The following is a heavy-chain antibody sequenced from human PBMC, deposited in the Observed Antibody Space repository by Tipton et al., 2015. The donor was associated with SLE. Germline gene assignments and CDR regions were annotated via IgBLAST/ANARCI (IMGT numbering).Heavy chain of an antibody. J-gene: IGHJ6*02. CDR2: MNPSSGNT. V-gene: IGHV1-8*01. CDR1: GCTFTSYE. CDR3: AAHDFWSGNPHYIYYFAMNV. D-gene: IGHD3-3*01. Sequence: QSGPEVKKPGASVKVSCKASGCTFTSYEINWVRQATGQGLEWMGWMNPSSGNTVYAQKFQGRVTMTRNTSITTAYMELSSLRSDYTAVYCCAAHDFWSGNPHYIYYFAMNVWGQGPTVTVSS.